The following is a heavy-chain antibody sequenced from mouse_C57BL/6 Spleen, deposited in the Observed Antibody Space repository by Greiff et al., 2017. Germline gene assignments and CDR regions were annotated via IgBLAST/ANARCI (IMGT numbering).Heavy chain of an antibody. CDR2: IWWDDDK. CDR1: GFSLSTFGMG. Sequence: QVQLKQSGPGRLQPSQTLSLTCSFSGFSLSTFGMGVGWFRRPSGKGLEWLAHIWWDDDKDYNPALKSRLTIPKDTSKNRVFLKIADVDTEDTPTYYCARRVTTVSYYFDYWGHGTTLTVSS. V-gene: IGHV8-8*01. D-gene: IGHD1-1*01. J-gene: IGHJ2*01. CDR3: ARRVTTVSYYFDY.